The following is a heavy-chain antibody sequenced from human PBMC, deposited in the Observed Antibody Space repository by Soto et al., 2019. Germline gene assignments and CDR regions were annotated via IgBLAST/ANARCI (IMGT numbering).Heavy chain of an antibody. CDR1: GFTFSSYG. CDR2: IWYDGSNI. J-gene: IGHJ6*02. CDR3: ARGRTAMVRDLNYYYYYGMDV. Sequence: QVQLVESGGGVVQPGRSLRLSCAASGFTFSSYGMHWVRQAPGKGLEWVAVIWYDGSNIYYADSVKGRFTISRDNSKNTLYLQMNSLRAEDTAVYYCARGRTAMVRDLNYYYYYGMDVWGQGTTVTVSS. V-gene: IGHV3-33*01. D-gene: IGHD5-18*01.